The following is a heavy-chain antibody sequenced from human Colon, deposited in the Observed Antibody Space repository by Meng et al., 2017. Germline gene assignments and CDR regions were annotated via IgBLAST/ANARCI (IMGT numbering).Heavy chain of an antibody. J-gene: IGHJ5*02. V-gene: IGHV4-61*08. CDR2: IYYTGTT. CDR3: ARVNGDFDEAWFDP. Sequence: VEQLVPCPGCVQPPGTLPLLSSVAGGSVTTTGYFWSWIRQSPEKGLEWIGYIYYTGTTNYNPSLKSRVTISVDTSKNQFSLKLSSVTPADTAVYYCARVNGDFDEAWFDPWGQGTLVTVSS. CDR1: GGSVTTTGYF. D-gene: IGHD2-21*02.